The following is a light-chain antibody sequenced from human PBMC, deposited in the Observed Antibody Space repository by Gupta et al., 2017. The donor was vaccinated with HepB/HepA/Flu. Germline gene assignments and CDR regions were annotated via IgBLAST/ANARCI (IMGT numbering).Light chain of an antibody. V-gene: IGKV3-15*01. CDR3: QHLGKT. Sequence: ELVLTRSPATLSVSPGERATLSCSASQSVSSNLAWYQQKPGQAPRLLIYGASTRATGIPARLSGSESATEFTLTNSSLQSEDFAVYYCQHLGKTFGQGTKVEIK. CDR1: QSVSSN. CDR2: GAS. J-gene: IGKJ1*01.